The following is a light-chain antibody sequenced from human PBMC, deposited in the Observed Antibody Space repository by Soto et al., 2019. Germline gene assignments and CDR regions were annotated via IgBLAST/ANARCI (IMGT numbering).Light chain of an antibody. CDR2: GAS. J-gene: IGKJ4*01. V-gene: IGKV3-15*01. CDR3: QQCSDWPLT. Sequence: EIVMTQSPATLSLSPGERAILSCRASQRTTDNLAWYQQKPGQAPRLLIHGASNRAAGIPDRFSGSGSGTEFTLTISSLQPEDFGVYYCQQCSDWPLTFGGGTKVDIK. CDR1: QRTTDN.